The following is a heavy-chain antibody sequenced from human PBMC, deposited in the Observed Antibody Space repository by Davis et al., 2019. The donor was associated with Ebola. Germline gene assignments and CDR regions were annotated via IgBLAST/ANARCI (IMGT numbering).Heavy chain of an antibody. V-gene: IGHV4-39*01. Sequence: MPGGSLRLSCAGSGFRVSANYMSWVRQPPGKGLEWIASVSAGGTTYYNPSLTSRITSSQDTSKRQCSLELIDVTAADTAIYYCARLEDRMVQGTVTNWFDPWGPGTLVTVSS. CDR1: GFRVSANY. CDR2: VSAGGTT. D-gene: IGHD3-10*01. CDR3: ARLEDRMVQGTVTNWFDP. J-gene: IGHJ5*02.